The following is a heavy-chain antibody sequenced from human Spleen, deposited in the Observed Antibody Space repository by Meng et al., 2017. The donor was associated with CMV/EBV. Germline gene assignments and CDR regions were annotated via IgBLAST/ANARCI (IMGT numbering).Heavy chain of an antibody. CDR1: GFTFGDYA. CDR2: IRSKAYGGTT. V-gene: IGHV3-49*04. J-gene: IGHJ4*02. D-gene: IGHD2-2*03. CDR3: TSGYCSSTSCYKVY. Sequence: SCTASGFTFGDYAMSWVRQAPGKGLEWVGFIRSKAYGGTTEYAASVKGRFTISRDDSKSIAYLQMNSLKTEDTAVYYCTSGYCSSTSCYKVYWGQGTLVTVSS.